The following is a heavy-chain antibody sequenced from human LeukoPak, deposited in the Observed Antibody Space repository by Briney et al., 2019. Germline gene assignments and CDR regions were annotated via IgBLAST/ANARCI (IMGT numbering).Heavy chain of an antibody. D-gene: IGHD3-22*01. V-gene: IGHV4-39*01. CDR3: ASPGYYDSSGYFSHLLDY. CDR1: DGSITSSGYY. Sequence: SETLSLTCSVSDGSITSSGYYWGWIRQPPGKGLEWIGSIYYSGSTYYNPSLRSRVTISVDTSKNQFSLKLRSVTAADTAVYYCASPGYYDSSGYFSHLLDYWGQGTLVTVSS. J-gene: IGHJ4*02. CDR2: IYYSGST.